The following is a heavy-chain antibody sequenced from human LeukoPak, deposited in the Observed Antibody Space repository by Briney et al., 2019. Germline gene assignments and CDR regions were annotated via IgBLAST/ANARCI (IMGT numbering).Heavy chain of an antibody. CDR2: ISGSGTST. Sequence: PGGSLRLSCAASGFTFSSYGMSWVRQAPGKGLEWVSAISGSGTSTYHADSVKGRFTISRDNSKNTLYLQMNSLRAEDTAVYYCAKGNYDILTGYLYYFDYWGQGTLVTVSS. CDR3: AKGNYDILTGYLYYFDY. J-gene: IGHJ4*02. CDR1: GFTFSSYG. D-gene: IGHD3-9*01. V-gene: IGHV3-23*01.